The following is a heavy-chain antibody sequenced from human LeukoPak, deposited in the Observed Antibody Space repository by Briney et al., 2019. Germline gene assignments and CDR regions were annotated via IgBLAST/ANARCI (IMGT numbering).Heavy chain of an antibody. CDR2: IYHSGST. D-gene: IGHD6-13*01. CDR3: ARDRQQLVRGDYFDY. V-gene: IGHV4-30-2*01. CDR1: GGSISSGGYS. Sequence: SQTLSLTCAVSGGSISSGGYSWSWIRQPPGKGLEWIGYIYHSGSTYYDPSLKSRVTISVDTSKNQFSLKLSSVTAADTAMYYCARDRQQLVRGDYFDYWGQGTLVTVSS. J-gene: IGHJ4*02.